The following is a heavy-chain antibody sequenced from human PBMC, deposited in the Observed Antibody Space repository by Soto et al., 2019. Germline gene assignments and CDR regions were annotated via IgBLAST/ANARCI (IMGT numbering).Heavy chain of an antibody. J-gene: IGHJ4*02. Sequence: QVQLQQWGAGLLKPSETLSLNCAVNGGSLSGYYWSWIRQPPGKGLEWIGEIKDGGGTNYSPSLKSRATISSDTSNNQCSLRLYSVTAADTGVYYCARGQEGVVATHWDQGTLVTVSS. CDR1: GGSLSGYY. CDR3: ARGQEGVVATH. D-gene: IGHD5-12*01. CDR2: IKDGGGT. V-gene: IGHV4-34*01.